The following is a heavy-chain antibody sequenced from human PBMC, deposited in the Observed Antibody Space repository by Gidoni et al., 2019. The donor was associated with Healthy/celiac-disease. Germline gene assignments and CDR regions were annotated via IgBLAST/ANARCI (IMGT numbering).Heavy chain of an antibody. CDR1: GFTFSRYA. V-gene: IGHV3-30*01. D-gene: IGHD5-12*01. CDR3: ARDKYAGIVATIKGWFDP. J-gene: IGHJ5*02. Sequence: QVQLVESGGGVVQPGRSLSLSCAASGFTFSRYAMHWVRQAPGKGLEWVAVISYDGSNKYYADSVKGRFTISRDNSKNTLYLQMNSLRAEDTAVYYCARDKYAGIVATIKGWFDPWGQGTLVTVSS. CDR2: ISYDGSNK.